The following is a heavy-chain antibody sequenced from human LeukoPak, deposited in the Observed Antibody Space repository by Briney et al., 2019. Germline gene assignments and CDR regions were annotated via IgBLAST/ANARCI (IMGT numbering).Heavy chain of an antibody. CDR1: GGSISRYY. Sequence: SETLSLTCTVSGGSISRYYWSWIRQPPGKGLEWIGYIYTSGSTNYNPSLKSRVTISVDTSKNQFSLKLSSVTAADTAVYYCARHMGRRSAAGTGVFDPWGQGTLVTVSS. D-gene: IGHD6-13*01. V-gene: IGHV4-4*09. CDR2: IYTSGST. CDR3: ARHMGRRSAAGTGVFDP. J-gene: IGHJ5*02.